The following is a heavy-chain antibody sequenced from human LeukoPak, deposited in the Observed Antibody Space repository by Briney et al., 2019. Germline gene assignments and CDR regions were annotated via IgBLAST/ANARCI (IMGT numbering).Heavy chain of an antibody. Sequence: GGSLRLSCAASGFTVSSNYMSWVRQAPGKGLEWVSVIYSGGSTYYADSVKGRFTISRDNSKNTLYLQMNSLRAEDTAVYYCAKCQPPYGSVSWGQGTLVTVSS. V-gene: IGHV3-66*02. D-gene: IGHD3-10*01. J-gene: IGHJ5*02. CDR2: IYSGGST. CDR1: GFTVSSNY. CDR3: AKCQPPYGSVS.